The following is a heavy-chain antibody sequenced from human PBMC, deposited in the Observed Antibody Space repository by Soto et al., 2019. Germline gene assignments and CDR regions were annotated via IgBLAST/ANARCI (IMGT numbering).Heavy chain of an antibody. CDR1: GYTFTSYA. J-gene: IGHJ4*02. D-gene: IGHD5-18*01. CDR2: INAGNGNT. V-gene: IGHV1-3*05. CDR3: ARDTMDTAMVFGY. Sequence: QVQLVQSGAEEKKPGASVKVSCKASGYTFTSYAMNWVRQAPGQRLEWMGWINAGNGNTKYSQKFQGRVTITRDTSASTAYMELSSLRSEDTAVYYCARDTMDTAMVFGYWGQGTLVTVSS.